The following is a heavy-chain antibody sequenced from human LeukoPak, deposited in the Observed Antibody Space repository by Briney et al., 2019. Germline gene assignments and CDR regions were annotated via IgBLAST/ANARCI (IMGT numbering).Heavy chain of an antibody. Sequence: ASVKVSCKASGYTFTSYGISWVRQAPGQGLEWMGIINPSGGSTSYAQKFQGRVTMTRDTSTSTVYMELSSLRSEDTAVYYCARESVATISGGYFDYWGQGTLVTVSS. J-gene: IGHJ4*02. CDR2: INPSGGST. CDR3: ARESVATISGGYFDY. V-gene: IGHV1-46*01. D-gene: IGHD5-12*01. CDR1: GYTFTSYG.